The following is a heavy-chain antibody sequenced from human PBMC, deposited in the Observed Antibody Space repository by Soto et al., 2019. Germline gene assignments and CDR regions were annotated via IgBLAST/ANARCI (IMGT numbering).Heavy chain of an antibody. J-gene: IGHJ4*02. Sequence: AWVTGSCKASEYTFTSYYMHWMREAPGQGLEWMGIINPSGGSTSYAQKFQGRVTMTRDTSTSTVYMELSSLRAEDTAVYYCARARKAAAGTCFDYWGQGTLVTVSS. CDR1: EYTFTSYY. V-gene: IGHV1-46*01. D-gene: IGHD6-13*01. CDR3: ARARKAAAGTCFDY. CDR2: INPSGGST.